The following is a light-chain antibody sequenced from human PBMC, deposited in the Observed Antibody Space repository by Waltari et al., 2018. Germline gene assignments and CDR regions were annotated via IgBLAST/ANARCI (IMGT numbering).Light chain of an antibody. CDR2: DAS. CDR3: QQRRDWPIT. Sequence: DIVLTQSPASLSLSPGERATLSCRASQSVSSYLAWYQQKPGQAPRLLIYDASNGATGIPARFSGSGSGTDFTLTISSLEPEDFAVYYCQQRRDWPITFGQGTRLEIK. V-gene: IGKV3-11*01. CDR1: QSVSSY. J-gene: IGKJ5*01.